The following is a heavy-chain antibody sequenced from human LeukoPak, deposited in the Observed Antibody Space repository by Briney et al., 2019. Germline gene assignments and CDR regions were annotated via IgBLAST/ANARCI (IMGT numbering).Heavy chain of an antibody. CDR3: ALGGNSDY. CDR2: INPSGGNT. J-gene: IGHJ4*02. CDR1: GYTFTSYY. Sequence: ASVKVSCKASGYTFTSYYIHWVRQAPGQGPEWMGAINPSGGNTDYTQKLQGRVTMTTDTSTSTAYMELRSLRSDDTAVYYCALGGNSDYWGQGTLVTVSS. V-gene: IGHV1-46*01. D-gene: IGHD4-23*01.